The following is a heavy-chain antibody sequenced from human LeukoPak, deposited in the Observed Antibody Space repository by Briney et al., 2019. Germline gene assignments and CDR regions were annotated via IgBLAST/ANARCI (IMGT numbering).Heavy chain of an antibody. CDR2: ITHSGST. Sequence: SETLSLTCAVHGGSFSGYYWSWIRQPPGKGLEWIGEITHSGSTNDNPSLKSRVTISVDTSKNQFSLKLSSVTAADTAVYYCARGDRNDILTGYWCFDYWGQGTLVTVSS. D-gene: IGHD3-9*01. J-gene: IGHJ4*02. CDR3: ARGDRNDILTGYWCFDY. V-gene: IGHV4-34*01. CDR1: GGSFSGYY.